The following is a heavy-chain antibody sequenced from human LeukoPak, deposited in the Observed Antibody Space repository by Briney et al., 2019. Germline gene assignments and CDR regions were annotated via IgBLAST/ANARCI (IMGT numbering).Heavy chain of an antibody. CDR2: IYYSGST. CDR1: GGSISSYY. J-gene: IGHJ4*02. CDR3: ARGSGDYARADY. Sequence: SETLSLTCTVSGGSISSYYGSWIRQPPGKGLEWIGYIYYSGSTNYNPSLKSRVTISVDTSKNQFSLKLRSVTAADTAVYYCARGSGDYARADYWGQGTLVTVSS. D-gene: IGHD4-17*01. V-gene: IGHV4-59*01.